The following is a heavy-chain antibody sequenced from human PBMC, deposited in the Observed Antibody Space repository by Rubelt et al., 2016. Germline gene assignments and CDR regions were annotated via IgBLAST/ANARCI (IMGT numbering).Heavy chain of an antibody. J-gene: IGHJ4*02. CDR2: IYYSGSP. CDR3: ARGGVRRITIIPYNY. D-gene: IGHD3-3*01. Sequence: QVQLQESGPGLVKPSQTLSLTCTVSGGSISSGGYYWSWIRQHPGKGLEWIGYIYYSGSPYYNPSLKSRVTISVDTSKNPFSLKRSSVTAADTAVYYCARGGVRRITIIPYNYWGQGTLVTVSS. CDR1: GGSISSGGYY. V-gene: IGHV4-31*03.